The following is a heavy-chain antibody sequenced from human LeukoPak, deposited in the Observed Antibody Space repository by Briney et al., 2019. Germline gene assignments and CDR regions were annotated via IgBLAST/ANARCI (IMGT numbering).Heavy chain of an antibody. J-gene: IGHJ4*02. CDR1: GFTFSSYA. D-gene: IGHD2-15*01. Sequence: GGSLRLSCAASGFTFSSYAMHWVRQAPGKGLEWVAVISYDGSNKYYADSVEGRFTISRDNSKNTLYLQMNSLRAEDTAVYYCARDPTLYCSGGSCYFDYWGQGTLVTVSS. CDR3: ARDPTLYCSGGSCYFDY. CDR2: ISYDGSNK. V-gene: IGHV3-30*04.